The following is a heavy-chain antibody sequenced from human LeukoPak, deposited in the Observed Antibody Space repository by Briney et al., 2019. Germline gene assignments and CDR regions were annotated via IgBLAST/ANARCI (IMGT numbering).Heavy chain of an antibody. V-gene: IGHV6-1*01. CDR3: ARDTVTSYYYYYYMDV. Sequence: SQTLSLTCALSGDSVSSNSAAWNWIRQSPSRGLEWLGRTYYRSKWYNDYAVSVKSRITINPDTSKNQFSLQLNSVTPEDTAVYYCARDTVTSYYYYYYMDVWGKGTTVTVSS. D-gene: IGHD4-17*01. CDR2: TYYRSKWYN. J-gene: IGHJ6*03. CDR1: GDSVSSNSAA.